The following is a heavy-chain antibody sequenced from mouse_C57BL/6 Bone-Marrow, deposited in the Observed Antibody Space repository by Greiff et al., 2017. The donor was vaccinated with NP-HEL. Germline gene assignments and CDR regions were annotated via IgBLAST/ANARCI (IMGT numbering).Heavy chain of an antibody. J-gene: IGHJ2*01. CDR3: AREGVLRRDYFDY. D-gene: IGHD2-4*01. V-gene: IGHV1-81*01. CDR1: GYTFTSYG. CDR2: IYPRSGNT. Sequence: QVQLQQSGAELARPGASVKLSCKASGYTFTSYGISWVKQRTGQGLEWIGGIYPRSGNTYYNEKFKGKATLTADKSSSTAYMELRSLTSEDSAVYFCAREGVLRRDYFDYWGQGTPLTVSA.